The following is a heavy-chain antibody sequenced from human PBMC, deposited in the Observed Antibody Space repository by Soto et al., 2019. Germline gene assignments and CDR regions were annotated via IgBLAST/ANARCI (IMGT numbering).Heavy chain of an antibody. CDR2: IAYDASKK. V-gene: IGHV3-30*03. CDR1: GFSFSYYA. Sequence: QVQLVESGGGVVQPGRSLRLSCAASGFSFSYYAMHWVRQAPGKGLEWVAVIAYDASKKYYADSVKGRFTISRDNSKNTLYLQMNSLGDEDTAVYYCASPDCSGGSCYLTEYFQHWGQGTLVTVSS. J-gene: IGHJ1*01. CDR3: ASPDCSGGSCYLTEYFQH. D-gene: IGHD2-15*01.